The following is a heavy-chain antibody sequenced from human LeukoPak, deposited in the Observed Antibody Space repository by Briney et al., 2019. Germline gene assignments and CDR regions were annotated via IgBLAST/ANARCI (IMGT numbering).Heavy chain of an antibody. J-gene: IGHJ4*02. CDR3: ARVAYSGRWLQDFDY. CDR1: GFTVSSNY. D-gene: IGHD5-24*01. V-gene: IGHV3-66*02. Sequence: TGGSLRLSCAASGFTVSSNYMSWVRQAPGKGLEWVSVIYSGGSTYYADSVKGRFTISRDNSKNTLYLQTNSLRAEDTAVYYCARVAYSGRWLQDFDYWGQGTLVTVSS. CDR2: IYSGGST.